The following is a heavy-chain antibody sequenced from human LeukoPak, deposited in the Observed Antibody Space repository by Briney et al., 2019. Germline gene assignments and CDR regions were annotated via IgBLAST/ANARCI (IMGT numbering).Heavy chain of an antibody. CDR1: GFTFSSHA. V-gene: IGHV3-23*01. CDR2: ISGNGGYT. Sequence: GGSLRLSCAASGFTFSSHAMTWVRQASGKGLEWVSGISGNGGYTYYADSVKGRFTISRDNSKNTLYLQMNSLRAEDTAVYYCAKGLLVASLVDSWGQGILVTVSS. D-gene: IGHD5-12*01. J-gene: IGHJ4*02. CDR3: AKGLLVASLVDS.